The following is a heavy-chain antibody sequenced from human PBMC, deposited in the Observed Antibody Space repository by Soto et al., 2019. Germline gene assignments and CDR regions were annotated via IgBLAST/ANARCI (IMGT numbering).Heavy chain of an antibody. CDR3: AATYTVATITIDY. CDR1: GFTLTELS. J-gene: IGHJ4*02. CDR2: FDPEDGET. Sequence: GASVKVSCKVSGFTLTELSIHWVRQAPGTGLEWMGGFDPEDGETIYAQKFQGRVTMTEDTSTDTAYMDLGSLRSEDTAVYYCAATYTVATITIDYWGQGTLVTVSS. D-gene: IGHD5-12*01. V-gene: IGHV1-24*01.